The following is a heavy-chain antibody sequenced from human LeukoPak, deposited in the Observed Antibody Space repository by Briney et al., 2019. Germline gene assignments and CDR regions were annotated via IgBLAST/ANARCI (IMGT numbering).Heavy chain of an antibody. J-gene: IGHJ4*02. CDR3: VRDSDTYGDHTTRRFDS. CDR1: GFTFSNFW. V-gene: IGHV3-7*01. CDR2: IKQDETEK. Sequence: GESLRLSCTASGFTFSNFWMGWVRQAPGKGLEWVANIKQDETEKFYLGSVKGRFTISRDNAKNSLYLEMNSLRAEDTAMYHCVRDSDTYGDHTTRRFDSWGQGTRVTVAS. D-gene: IGHD4-17*01.